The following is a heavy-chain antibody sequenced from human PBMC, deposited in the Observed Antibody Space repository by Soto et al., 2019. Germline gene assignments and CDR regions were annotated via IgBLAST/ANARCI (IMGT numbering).Heavy chain of an antibody. V-gene: IGHV3-7*01. D-gene: IGHD3-9*01. CDR1: GFTFSSYW. Sequence: PGGSLRLSCAASGFTFSSYWMSWVRQAPGKGLGWVANIKQDGSEKYYVDSVKGRSTISRDNAKNSLYLQMNSLRAEDTAVYYCARDPTLRLYDILTGYYTGAYYYGMDVWGQGTTVTVSS. J-gene: IGHJ6*02. CDR2: IKQDGSEK. CDR3: ARDPTLRLYDILTGYYTGAYYYGMDV.